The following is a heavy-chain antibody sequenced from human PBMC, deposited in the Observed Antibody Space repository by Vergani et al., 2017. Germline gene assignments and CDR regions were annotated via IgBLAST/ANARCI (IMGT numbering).Heavy chain of an antibody. V-gene: IGHV3-30*18. CDR3: AKDYSNYGVEGYYYMDV. J-gene: IGHJ6*03. D-gene: IGHD4-11*01. CDR2: ISYDGSNK. Sequence: QVQLVESGGGVVQPGRSLRLSCAASGFTFSSYGMHWVRQAPGKGLEWVAVISYDGSNKYYADSVKGRFTISRDNSKNTLYLQMNSLRAEDTAMYYCAKDYSNYGVEGYYYMDVWGKGTTVTVSS. CDR1: GFTFSSYG.